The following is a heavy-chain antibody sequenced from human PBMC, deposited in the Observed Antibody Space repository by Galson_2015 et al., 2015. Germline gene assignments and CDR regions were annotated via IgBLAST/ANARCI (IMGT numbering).Heavy chain of an antibody. J-gene: IGHJ6*02. CDR3: AGADDGDSVGNYYYGMDV. Sequence: SLRLSCAASGFTVSSNYMSWVRQTPGKGLEWVSVIYSGGSTYYADSVKGRFTISRDNSKNTLYLQMNSLRVEDTAVYYCAGADDGDSVGNYYYGMDVWGQWTTVTVSS. CDR1: GFTVSSNY. D-gene: IGHD4-17*01. CDR2: IYSGGST. V-gene: IGHV3-66*02.